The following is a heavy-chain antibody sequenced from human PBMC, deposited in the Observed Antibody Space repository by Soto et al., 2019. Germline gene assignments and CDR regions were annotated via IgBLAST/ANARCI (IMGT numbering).Heavy chain of an antibody. CDR3: ARNNYGDERGGAFDI. J-gene: IGHJ3*02. D-gene: IGHD4-17*01. Sequence: ASVKVSCKASGYTFTNYGISWVRQAPGQGLEWMGWISAYNGNRNYLQNLQGRVTMTTDTSTSTASMELRSLRSDDTAVYYCARNNYGDERGGAFDIWGQGTMVTVSS. CDR2: ISAYNGNR. CDR1: GYTFTNYG. V-gene: IGHV1-18*01.